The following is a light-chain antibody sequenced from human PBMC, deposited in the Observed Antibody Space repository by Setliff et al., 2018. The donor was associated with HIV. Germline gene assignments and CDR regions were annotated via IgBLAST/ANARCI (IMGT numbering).Light chain of an antibody. J-gene: IGLJ1*01. V-gene: IGLV1-40*01. Sequence: VLTQPPSVSGAPGQRVTISCTGSSSNIGAGYDVHWYQQLPGTAPKLLIYGNSNRPSGVPDRFSGSKSGTSASLAITGLQAEDEADYYCQSYDSSLSGYVYGTGTKVTVL. CDR3: QSYDSSLSGYV. CDR2: GNS. CDR1: SSNIGAGYD.